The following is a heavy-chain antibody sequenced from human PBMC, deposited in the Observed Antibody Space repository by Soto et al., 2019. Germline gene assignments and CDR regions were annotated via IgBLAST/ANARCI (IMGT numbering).Heavy chain of an antibody. J-gene: IGHJ3*02. CDR3: ARDPGLPRYYYGSGSYAFDI. Sequence: ASVKVSCKASGYTFTSYGISWVRQAPGQGLEWMGWISAYNGNTNYAQKLQGRVTMTTDTSASTAYMELSSLRSEDTAVYYCARDPGLPRYYYGSGSYAFDIWGQGTMVTVSS. D-gene: IGHD3-10*01. CDR1: GYTFTSYG. V-gene: IGHV1-18*01. CDR2: ISAYNGNT.